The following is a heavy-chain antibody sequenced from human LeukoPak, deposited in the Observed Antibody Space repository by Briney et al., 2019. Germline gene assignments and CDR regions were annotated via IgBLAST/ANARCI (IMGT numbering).Heavy chain of an antibody. V-gene: IGHV4-4*09. Sequence: SGTLSLTCSVSVASIRSYYWSWMRQPPGKGREWIGYIYTSGSTTHSPSLKGRGSLSIDTSNNHFSLTLSSVSAAGTAVYYCARQPLLGSYWFFDLWGRGTLVTVSS. CDR1: VASIRSYY. CDR3: ARQPLLGSYWFFDL. CDR2: IYTSGST. J-gene: IGHJ2*01. D-gene: IGHD1-14*01.